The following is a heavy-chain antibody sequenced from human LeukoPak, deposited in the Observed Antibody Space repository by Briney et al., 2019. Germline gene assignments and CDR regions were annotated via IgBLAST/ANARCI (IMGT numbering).Heavy chain of an antibody. CDR1: GYSFTSYW. CDR2: IYPGDSDT. D-gene: IGHD1-26*01. Sequence: PGESLKISCKGSGYSFTSYWIGWVRQMPGKGLEWMGIIYPGDSDTRYSPSFQGQVTISADKSISTAYLQWSSLKASDTAMYYCARRAASFIVGATHFDYWGQGTLVTVSS. CDR3: ARRAASFIVGATHFDY. V-gene: IGHV5-51*01. J-gene: IGHJ4*02.